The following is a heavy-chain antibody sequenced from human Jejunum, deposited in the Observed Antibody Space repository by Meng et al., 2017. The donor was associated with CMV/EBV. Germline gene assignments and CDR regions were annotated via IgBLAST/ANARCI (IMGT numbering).Heavy chain of an antibody. D-gene: IGHD1-26*01. CDR2: MYYSGST. CDR3: ARGKDLYSWFDP. CDR1: GGSISSSTYC. V-gene: IGHV4-39*07. J-gene: IGHJ5*02. Sequence: TVSGGSISSSTYCGGWIRQPPGKGLEWIGSMYYSGSTYYNPSLKSRVTISVDTSKNQFSLKLSSVTAADTAVYYCARGKDLYSWFDPWGQGTLVTVSS.